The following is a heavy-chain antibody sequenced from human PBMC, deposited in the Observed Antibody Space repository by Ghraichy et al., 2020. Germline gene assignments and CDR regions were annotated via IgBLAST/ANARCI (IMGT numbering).Heavy chain of an antibody. D-gene: IGHD1-20*01. J-gene: IGHJ4*02. CDR2: ISGSGDST. CDR1: GFIFSGYW. CDR3: AKDVVPAMLSGTILYYFDY. V-gene: IGHV3-23*01. Sequence: GESLNISCAASGFIFSGYWMSWVRQAPGKGLEWVSGISGSGDSTFYADSVKGRFTISRDNSKNTLYLQMNSLRAEDTAVYYCAKDVVPAMLSGTILYYFDYWGQGTLVTVSS.